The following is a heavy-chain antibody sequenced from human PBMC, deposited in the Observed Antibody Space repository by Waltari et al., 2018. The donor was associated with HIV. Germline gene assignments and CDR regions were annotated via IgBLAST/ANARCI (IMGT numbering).Heavy chain of an antibody. CDR3: ATGVVVTAHYYYYYGMDV. D-gene: IGHD2-21*02. Sequence: QVQLVQSGAEVKKPGASVKVSCKVSGYTLTDLSMHWVRQAPGKGLEWMGGFDPEDRETINAQKFQGRVTMTEDTSTDTAYMELSSLRSEDTAVYYCATGVVVTAHYYYYYGMDVWGQGTTVTVSS. J-gene: IGHJ6*02. CDR2: FDPEDRET. V-gene: IGHV1-24*01. CDR1: GYTLTDLS.